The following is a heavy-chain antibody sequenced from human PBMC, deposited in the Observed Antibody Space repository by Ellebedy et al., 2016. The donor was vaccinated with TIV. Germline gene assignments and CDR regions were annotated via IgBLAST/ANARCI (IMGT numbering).Heavy chain of an antibody. CDR1: GGSFSGYY. D-gene: IGHD3-22*01. CDR2: INHSGST. CDR3: ARDPYESKGNWFDP. V-gene: IGHV4-34*01. J-gene: IGHJ5*02. Sequence: SETLSLXCAVYGGSFSGYYWSWIRQPPGKGLEWIGEINHSGSTNYNPSLKSRVTISVDTSKNQFSLKLSSVTAADTAVYYCARDPYESKGNWFDPWGQGTLVTVSS.